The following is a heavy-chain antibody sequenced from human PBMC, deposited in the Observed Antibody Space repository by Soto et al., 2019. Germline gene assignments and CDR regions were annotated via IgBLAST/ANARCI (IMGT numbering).Heavy chain of an antibody. Sequence: EVQLAESGGGSIQPGGSLRLSGVISGFTFSNFWMHWVRQIPGKGLVWVARINGDGTSKKYADSVKGRFTISRDNVKNTLFLQMNSLRVDDTAIYYRVRDFDWYFDVWGRGTLVTVSS. V-gene: IGHV3-74*01. CDR3: VRDFDWYFDV. J-gene: IGHJ2*01. CDR2: INGDGTSK. CDR1: GFTFSNFW.